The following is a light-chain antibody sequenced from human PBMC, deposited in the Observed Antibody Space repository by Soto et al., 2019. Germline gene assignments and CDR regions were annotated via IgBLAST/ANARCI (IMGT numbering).Light chain of an antibody. CDR3: SSYTSGSTPYV. V-gene: IGLV2-14*01. CDR2: EVS. J-gene: IGLJ1*01. Sequence: QSALTQPASVSGSPGQSITISCTGTSGDVGGYNYVSWYQHYPGKAPKLIIYEVSNWPSGFSTRFSGSKSGNTASLTISGLQAEDEADYYCSSYTSGSTPYVFGTGTKVTVL. CDR1: SGDVGGYNY.